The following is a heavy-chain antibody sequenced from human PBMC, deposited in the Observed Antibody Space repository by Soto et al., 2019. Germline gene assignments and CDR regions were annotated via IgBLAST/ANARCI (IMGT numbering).Heavy chain of an antibody. V-gene: IGHV1-18*01. CDR3: ARRRYGDY. Sequence: QVHLVQSGAEVKKPGASVKVSCKASGYTFTSYGITWVRQAPGQGLEWMGWISAHNGNTDYAQKLQGRVIVTRDTSTSTAYLELRSLISDDTALYYCARRRYGDYWGQGALFTVSS. D-gene: IGHD1-1*01. CDR2: ISAHNGNT. J-gene: IGHJ4*02. CDR1: GYTFTSYG.